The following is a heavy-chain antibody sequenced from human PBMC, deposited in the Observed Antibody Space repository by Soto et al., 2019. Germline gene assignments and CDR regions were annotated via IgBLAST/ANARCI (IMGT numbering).Heavy chain of an antibody. CDR1: EFPFSDYT. CDR3: ARDRRTKGYCSSSSCYASDS. D-gene: IGHD2-2*01. CDR2: ISRRSVYI. J-gene: IGHJ4*02. Sequence: ESGGGLVKPGGSLRLSCAGSEFPFSDYTMTWVRQAPGKGLEWVSSISRRSVYIYYADSVKGRCTISRDNAKISLSLLMNSMKAEDTAVYYCARDRRTKGYCSSSSCYASDSWGQGTLVTVSS. V-gene: IGHV3-21*01.